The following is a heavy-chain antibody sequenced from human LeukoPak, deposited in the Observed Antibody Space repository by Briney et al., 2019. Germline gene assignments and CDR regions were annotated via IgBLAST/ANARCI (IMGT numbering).Heavy chain of an antibody. Sequence: SETLSLTCSVSGGSISSYYWTWIRQPPGKGLEWIGYIYYSGSTNYNPSLKSRVTISVDTSTNQFSLKLSSVTAADTAVYYCARQGYSAYEILDYWGQGTLVTVSS. V-gene: IGHV4-59*08. CDR1: GGSISSYY. J-gene: IGHJ4*02. CDR2: IYYSGST. CDR3: ARQGYSAYEILDY. D-gene: IGHD5-12*01.